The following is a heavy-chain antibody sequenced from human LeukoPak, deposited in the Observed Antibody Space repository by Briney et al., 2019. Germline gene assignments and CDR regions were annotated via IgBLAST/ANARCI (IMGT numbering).Heavy chain of an antibody. CDR2: ISPYNGHT. J-gene: IGHJ4*02. Sequence: ASVKVCCKASGYIFINYGISWVRQAPGPGLEWMGWISPYNGHTNYAPNLQDRLTMTTDTSTSTAYMELRSLRSDDTAVYYCAKTRDTVLNEYWGQGTLVTVSS. CDR1: GYIFINYG. V-gene: IGHV1-18*04. CDR3: AKTRDTVLNEY.